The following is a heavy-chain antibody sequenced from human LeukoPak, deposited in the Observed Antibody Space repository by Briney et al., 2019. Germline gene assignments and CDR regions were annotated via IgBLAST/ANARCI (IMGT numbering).Heavy chain of an antibody. J-gene: IGHJ4*02. CDR1: GFTFSSYE. V-gene: IGHV3-48*03. CDR2: ISSSGDTI. CDR3: AKDRGLTFGGFIVPLDY. D-gene: IGHD3-16*02. Sequence: PGGSLRLSCADSGFTFSSYEMNWVRQAPGKGLEWVSYISSSGDTIYYADSVKGRFTISRDNAKNSLYLQMNSLRAEDTGLYYWAKDRGLTFGGFIVPLDYGGQETLVTVPS.